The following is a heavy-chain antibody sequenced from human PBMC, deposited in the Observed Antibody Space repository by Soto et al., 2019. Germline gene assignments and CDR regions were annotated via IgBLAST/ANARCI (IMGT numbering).Heavy chain of an antibody. V-gene: IGHV3-64*01. J-gene: IGHJ6*03. CDR2: ISNNGAHT. CDR3: ARRGYGSGWHNVYMDV. Sequence: EAQLVESGGGLVQPGGSLRLSCAASGFTFSNYEMHWVRQAPGKGLEYVSGISNNGAHTDYAKSVKGRFTISRDNSENTLYLQMGSLRAKDMALYYCARRGYGSGWHNVYMDVWGKGTTVTVSS. CDR1: GFTFSNYE. D-gene: IGHD6-25*01.